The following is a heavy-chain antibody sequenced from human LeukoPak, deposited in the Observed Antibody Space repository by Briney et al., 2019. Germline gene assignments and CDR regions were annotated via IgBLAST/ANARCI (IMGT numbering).Heavy chain of an antibody. J-gene: IGHJ4*02. CDR1: GGSISSYY. CDR3: AREQDYGHFDY. CDR2: IYYSGST. Sequence: SETLSLTCTVSGGSISSYYWSWIRQPPGKGLEWLGYIYYSGSTNYNPSLKSRVTISVDTSKNQFSLKLSSVTAADTAVYYCAREQDYGHFDYWGQGTLVTVSS. D-gene: IGHD3-16*01. V-gene: IGHV4-59*01.